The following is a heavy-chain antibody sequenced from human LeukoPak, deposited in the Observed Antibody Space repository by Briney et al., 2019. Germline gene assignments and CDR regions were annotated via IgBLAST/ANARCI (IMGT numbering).Heavy chain of an antibody. V-gene: IGHV3-72*01. J-gene: IGHJ4*02. CDR2: SRNKANSHTT. D-gene: IGHD6-19*01. CDR1: GFTFSDHY. CDR3: TRSDSSGYFEY. Sequence: GGSLRLSRAASGFTFSDHYMDWVRQAPGKGLEWVARSRNKANSHTTEYAASVKGRFTISRDDAKNSLYLQMNSLKTEDTAVYFCTRSDSSGYFEYWGQGTLVTVSS.